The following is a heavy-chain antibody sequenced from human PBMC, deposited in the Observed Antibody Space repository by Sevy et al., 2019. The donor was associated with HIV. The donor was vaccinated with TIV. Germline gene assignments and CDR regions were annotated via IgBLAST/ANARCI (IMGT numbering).Heavy chain of an antibody. CDR3: AKDIGMATIRYDGFDI. CDR2: ISGSGGTT. CDR1: GLTLSSYA. Sequence: GGSLRLSCAASGLTLSSYAMNWVRQAPGKGLEWVSAISGSGGTTYYAYSVKGRFAISRDNSKNTLYLQMSSLRAEDTAVYYCAKDIGMATIRYDGFDIWGQATMVTVSS. V-gene: IGHV3-23*01. D-gene: IGHD5-12*01. J-gene: IGHJ3*02.